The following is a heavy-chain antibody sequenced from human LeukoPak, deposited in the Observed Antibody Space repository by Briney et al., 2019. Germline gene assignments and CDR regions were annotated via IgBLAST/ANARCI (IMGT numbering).Heavy chain of an antibody. J-gene: IGHJ3*02. CDR2: IEPSDSHT. D-gene: IGHD1-26*01. CDR3: ARHQLLGPCFIVVCSDVFDI. Sequence: GESLNTSCKGFGYRFTSYWSSWVRQMHGKGLRWLGRIEPSDSHTNYSPSCQGHLTISADKSIRTAYLQSSSLKASDTAMYYCARHQLLGPCFIVVCSDVFDIWGQGTMVTVSS. V-gene: IGHV5-10-1*01. CDR1: GYRFTSYW.